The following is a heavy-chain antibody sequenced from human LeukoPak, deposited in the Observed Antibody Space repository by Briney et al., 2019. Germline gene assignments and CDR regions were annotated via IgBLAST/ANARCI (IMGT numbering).Heavy chain of an antibody. CDR2: IYYSGST. CDR1: GGSIRSYY. J-gene: IGHJ5*02. CDR3: ASSTMVRGVPWFDP. D-gene: IGHD3-10*01. Sequence: SETLSLTCTVSGGSIRSYYGSWIRQPPGKGLEWIGYIYYSGSTNYNPSLKSRVTISVDTSKNQFSLKLSSVTAADTAVYYCASSTMVRGVPWFDPWGQGTLVTVSS. V-gene: IGHV4-59*01.